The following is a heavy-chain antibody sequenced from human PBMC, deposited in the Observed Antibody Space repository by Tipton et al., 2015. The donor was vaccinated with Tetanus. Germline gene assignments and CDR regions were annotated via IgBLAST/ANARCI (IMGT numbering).Heavy chain of an antibody. CDR3: ARANNDYPKKGPLDY. Sequence: TLSLTCSVSGASVSRSSHYWTWIRQPPGKEPEWVGYVYHNGNTNYHPSLKGRLTISVDTSKNQFSLNLKSVITADTAIYYFARANNDYPKKGPLDYWGQGILVTVSS. J-gene: IGHJ4*02. CDR2: VYHNGNT. CDR1: GASVSRSSHY. D-gene: IGHD5-12*01. V-gene: IGHV4-61*01.